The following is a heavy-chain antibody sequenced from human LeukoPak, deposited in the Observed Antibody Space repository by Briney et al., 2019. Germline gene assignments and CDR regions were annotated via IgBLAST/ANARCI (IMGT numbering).Heavy chain of an antibody. CDR1: GYSFVSHW. V-gene: IGHV5-51*01. D-gene: IGHD3-22*01. CDR3: ARLDDSSGYYPDY. J-gene: IGHJ4*02. Sequence: GESLQISCKTSGYSFVSHWIVWVRHMPGKGLEWLGIIYPGDSDTRYSPSFQGQVTISADKSISTAYLQWSSLKASDTAMYYCARLDDSSGYYPDYWGQGTLVTVSS. CDR2: IYPGDSDT.